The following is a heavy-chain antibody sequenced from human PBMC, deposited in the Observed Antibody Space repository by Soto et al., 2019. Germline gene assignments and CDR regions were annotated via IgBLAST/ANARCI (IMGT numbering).Heavy chain of an antibody. CDR3: AKAGCSGGTCYLYYFDY. Sequence: PGGSLRLSCAASGFTFSSYGMHWVRQAPGKGLEWVAVISYDGSNKYYADSVKGRFTISRDNSRNTLYLQMDSLRVEDSAVYSCAKAGCSGGTCYLYYFDYWGQGALVTVSS. D-gene: IGHD2-15*01. V-gene: IGHV3-30*18. J-gene: IGHJ4*02. CDR2: ISYDGSNK. CDR1: GFTFSSYG.